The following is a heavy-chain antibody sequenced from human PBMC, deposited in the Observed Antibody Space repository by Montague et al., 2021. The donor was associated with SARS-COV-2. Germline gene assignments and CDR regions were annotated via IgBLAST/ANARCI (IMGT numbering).Heavy chain of an antibody. CDR3: ARAPCVGDCNSLAIWFDP. Sequence: SETLSLTCTVFGYSISSGYFWAWLRQPPGKGLEWIGSIYHAGYIHYNPSLKSRVSISIDTSRNQISLRVTDVAAADTAVYYCARAPCVGDCNSLAIWFDPWAREPWSASP. CDR2: IYHAGYI. V-gene: IGHV4-38-2*02. CDR1: GYSISSGYF. D-gene: IGHD2-21*02. J-gene: IGHJ5*02.